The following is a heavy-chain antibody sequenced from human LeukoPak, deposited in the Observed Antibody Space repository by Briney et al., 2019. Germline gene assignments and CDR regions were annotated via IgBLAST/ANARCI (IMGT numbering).Heavy chain of an antibody. Sequence: SVKVSCKASGGTFSSYAISWVRQAPGQGLERMGGIIPIFGTANYAQKFQGRVTITTDESTSTAYMELSSLRSEDTAVYYCARGHYSSSWNFDYWGQGTLVTVSS. CDR2: IIPIFGTA. V-gene: IGHV1-69*05. CDR3: ARGHYSSSWNFDY. D-gene: IGHD6-13*01. CDR1: GGTFSSYA. J-gene: IGHJ4*02.